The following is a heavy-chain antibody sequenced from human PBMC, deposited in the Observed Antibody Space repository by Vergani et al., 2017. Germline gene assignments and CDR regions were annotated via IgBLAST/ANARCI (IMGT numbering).Heavy chain of an antibody. CDR1: GFTFDDYA. CDR3: ARDRSGHCSNTKCAYFDY. D-gene: IGHD2-2*01. J-gene: IGHJ4*02. CDR2: INWNSDSI. V-gene: IGHV3-9*01. Sequence: EVQLVESGGGLVQPGRSLRLSCAASGFTFDDYAMHWVRQAPGKGLEWVSGINWNSDSIAYVDSVKGRFTISRDNADNSLYLQMNNLRVEDTAVYYCARDRSGHCSNTKCAYFDYWGQGTLVTVSS.